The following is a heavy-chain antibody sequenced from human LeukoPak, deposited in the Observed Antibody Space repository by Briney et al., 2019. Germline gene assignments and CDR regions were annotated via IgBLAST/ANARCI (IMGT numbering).Heavy chain of an antibody. D-gene: IGHD2-21*01. CDR2: IYYTGGT. CDR3: ARHFVTYPHYFDY. Sequence: SETLSLTCTVSGGSISGHYWSWIRQPPGKGLEWIGYIYYTGGTSYNPSLKSRVTIPVDTSKNQFSLRLSSVTAADTAVYYCARHFVTYPHYFDYWGQGTLVTVSS. J-gene: IGHJ4*02. CDR1: GGSISGHY. V-gene: IGHV4-59*08.